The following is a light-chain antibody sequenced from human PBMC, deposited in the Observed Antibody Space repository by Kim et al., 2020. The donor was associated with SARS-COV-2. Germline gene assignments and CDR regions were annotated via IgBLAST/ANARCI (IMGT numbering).Light chain of an antibody. CDR2: KVS. CDR3: QQCTNCPPT. CDR1: QSLVHSDGNTY. J-gene: IGKJ4*01. V-gene: IGKV2-30*02. Sequence: DVVMTQSPLSLPVTLGQPASISCRSSQSLVHSDGNTYLSWFQQRPGQSPRRLIYKVSNRDSGVPDRFSGSGSGTDFTLKISRVEADDVGVYYCQQCTNCPPTFGGGTKVDIK.